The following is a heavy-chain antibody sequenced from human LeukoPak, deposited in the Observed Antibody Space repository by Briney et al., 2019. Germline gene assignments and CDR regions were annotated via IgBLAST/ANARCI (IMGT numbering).Heavy chain of an antibody. CDR3: ATDGGTLDAFDS. CDR1: GYTFTNYG. Sequence: ASVKVSCKASGYTFTNYGITWVRQAPGQGLEWMGWISAYNGNRNYAQRLQGRVTMTTDTSTSTAYMELRSLRSDDTAVYYCATDGGTLDAFDSWGHGTMVTVSS. V-gene: IGHV1-18*01. CDR2: ISAYNGNR. J-gene: IGHJ3*02.